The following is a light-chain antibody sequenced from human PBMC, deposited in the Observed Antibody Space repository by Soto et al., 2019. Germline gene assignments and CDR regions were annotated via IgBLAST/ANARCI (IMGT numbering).Light chain of an antibody. V-gene: IGKV1-13*02. CDR3: QQFNSYVT. Sequence: AIQLTQSPSSLSASVGDRVTITCRASQGISSALAWYQQKPGKAPKLLIYDASSLESGVPSRFSGSGSGTDITLTISSLQPEDFATYYCQQFNSYVTFGGGTKVEIK. CDR1: QGISSA. J-gene: IGKJ4*01. CDR2: DAS.